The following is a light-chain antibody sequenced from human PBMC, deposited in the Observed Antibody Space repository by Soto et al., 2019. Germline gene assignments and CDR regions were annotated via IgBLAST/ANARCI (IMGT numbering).Light chain of an antibody. CDR2: GAS. J-gene: IGKJ1*01. V-gene: IGKV3-20*01. CDR3: QQYGSSLWT. Sequence: VGLTQTPDTLSLSPDVRAIAFATPSQSVSNNYLAWYRQKPGQAPRLLIYGASSRATGIPDRSSGSGSGTDFTLTISRLEPEDFAVYYCQQYGSSLWTFGQGTKVDIK. CDR1: QSVSNNY.